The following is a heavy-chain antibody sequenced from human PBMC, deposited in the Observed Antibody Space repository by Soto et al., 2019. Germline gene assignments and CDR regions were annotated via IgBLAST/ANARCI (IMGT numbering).Heavy chain of an antibody. CDR1: GFTFNRYP. CDR3: VRDNGGY. V-gene: IGHV3-74*01. D-gene: IGHD2-8*01. Sequence: VQVVESGGGLVQPGGSLRLCCAASGFTFNRYPLYWVRQAAGKGLVWVSRINSDGSGFYADSVKGRFTISRDNAKDTLYLQMNSLRVEDTAVYFCVRDNGGYWGQGTLVTVSS. CDR2: INSDGSG. J-gene: IGHJ4*02.